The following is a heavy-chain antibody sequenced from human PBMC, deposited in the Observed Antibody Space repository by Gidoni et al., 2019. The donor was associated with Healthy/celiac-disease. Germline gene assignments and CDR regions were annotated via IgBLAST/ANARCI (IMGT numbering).Heavy chain of an antibody. CDR1: GYTFTSYY. CDR3: ARGEPYYYDSSGYYSYYFDY. D-gene: IGHD3-22*01. Sequence: QVQLVQSGAEVKKPGASVKVSCKASGYTFTSYYMHWVRQAPGQGLEWMGIINPSGGSTSYAQKFQGRVTMTRDTSTSTVYMELSSLRSEDTAVYYCARGEPYYYDSSGYYSYYFDYWGQGTLVTVSS. V-gene: IGHV1-46*01. J-gene: IGHJ4*02. CDR2: INPSGGST.